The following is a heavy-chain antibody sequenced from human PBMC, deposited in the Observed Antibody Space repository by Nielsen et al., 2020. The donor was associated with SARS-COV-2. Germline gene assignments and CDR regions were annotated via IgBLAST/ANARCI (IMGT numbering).Heavy chain of an antibody. Sequence: GGSLRLSCAASASTFSTYWMHWVRQAPGKGLVWVSRINSDGSSTSYADSVKGRFTISRDNAKNTLYLQMNSLRAEDTAVYYCVRGLQVPNGLAHRWGQGTLVTVSS. D-gene: IGHD3-16*01. CDR2: INSDGSST. V-gene: IGHV3-74*01. J-gene: IGHJ4*02. CDR1: ASTFSTYW. CDR3: VRGLQVPNGLAHR.